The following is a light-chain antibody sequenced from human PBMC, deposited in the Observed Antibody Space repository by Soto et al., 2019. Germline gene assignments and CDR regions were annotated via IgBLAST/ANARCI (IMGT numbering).Light chain of an antibody. CDR1: SSNVGNND. CDR3: ATWDSSLSADWV. J-gene: IGLJ3*02. CDR2: ENN. Sequence: QSVLTQPPSVSAAPGQTVTISYSGSSSNVGNNDVSWYQQLPGTAPKLLIYENNKRPSGIPDRFSGSKSGTSATLGVTGLQTGDEADYYCATWDSSLSADWVFGGGTQLTVL. V-gene: IGLV1-51*02.